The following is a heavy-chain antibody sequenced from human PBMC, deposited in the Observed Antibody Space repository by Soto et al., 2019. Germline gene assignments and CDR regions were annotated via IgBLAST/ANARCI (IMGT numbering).Heavy chain of an antibody. CDR2: IYYSGTT. V-gene: IGHV4-39*01. CDR1: GGPISTSSYF. J-gene: IGHJ3*02. CDR3: ASHVQRDGFDI. Sequence: ASETLSLTCTVSGGPISTSSYFWAWIRQPPGKGLEWIGSIYYSGTTYYTSPLESRVTISVDTSTNQFSLKLSSATAADTAVYYCASHVQRDGFDIWGQGTMVAVSS.